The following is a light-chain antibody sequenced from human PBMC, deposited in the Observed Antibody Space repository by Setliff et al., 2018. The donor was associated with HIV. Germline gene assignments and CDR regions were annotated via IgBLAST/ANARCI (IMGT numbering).Light chain of an antibody. CDR2: DVS. Sequence: QSVLTQPASVSGSPGQSITISCTGTRSDVGAYNYVSWYQQHPGKAPKLMIYDVSNRPSGVSSRFSGSKSGNTASLTISGLQAEDEADYYCSSYTSTRTLVFGGGTK. J-gene: IGLJ2*01. CDR3: SSYTSTRTLV. V-gene: IGLV2-14*03. CDR1: RSDVGAYNY.